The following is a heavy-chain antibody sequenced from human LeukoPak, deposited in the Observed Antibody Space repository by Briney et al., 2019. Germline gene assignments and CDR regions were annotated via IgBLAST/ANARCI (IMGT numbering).Heavy chain of an antibody. J-gene: IGHJ4*02. CDR2: IYSGGST. CDR3: ARGIEYSSSPWAY. CDR1: GFTVSSNY. D-gene: IGHD6-6*01. Sequence: GGSLRLSCAASGFTVSSNYMSWVRQAPGKGLEWVSVIYSGGSTYYADSVKGRFTISRDNSKNTLYLQMNSLRAEDTAVYYCARGIEYSSSPWAYWGQGTLVTVSS. V-gene: IGHV3-66*01.